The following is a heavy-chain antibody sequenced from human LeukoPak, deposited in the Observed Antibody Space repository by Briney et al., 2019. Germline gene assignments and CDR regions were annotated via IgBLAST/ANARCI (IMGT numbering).Heavy chain of an antibody. J-gene: IGHJ3*02. CDR1: GFTFSSYA. V-gene: IGHV3-23*01. CDR3: AKHFSSSKAFDI. CDR2: ITGSGGST. D-gene: IGHD6-6*01. Sequence: GGSLRLSCAASGFTFSSYAMSWVRQAPGKGLEWVSAITGSGGSTYYADSVKGRFTISRDNSMNTLYLQMNSLRAEDTAVYYCAKHFSSSKAFDIWGQGTMVTVSS.